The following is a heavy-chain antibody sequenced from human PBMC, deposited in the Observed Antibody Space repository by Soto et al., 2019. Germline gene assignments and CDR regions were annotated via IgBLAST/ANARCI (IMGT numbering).Heavy chain of an antibody. CDR1: GGSISSSSYY. CDR3: ARHTSAAAAGSSPWWFDP. Sequence: SETLSLTCTVSGGSISSSSYYWGWIRQPPGKGLEWIGSIYYSGSTYYNPSLKSRVTISVDTSKNQFSLKLSSVTAADTAVYYCARHTSAAAAGSSPWWFDPWGQGTLVTVSS. D-gene: IGHD6-13*01. CDR2: IYYSGST. J-gene: IGHJ5*02. V-gene: IGHV4-39*01.